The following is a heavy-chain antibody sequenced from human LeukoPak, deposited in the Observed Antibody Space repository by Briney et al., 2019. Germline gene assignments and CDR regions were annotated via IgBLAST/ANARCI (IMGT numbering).Heavy chain of an antibody. CDR1: GGSFSGYY. CDR3: ARGYGSYYHYFDY. V-gene: IGHV4-34*01. J-gene: IGHJ4*02. Sequence: SETLSLTCAVYGGSFSGYYWSWIRQPPGKGLEWIGEINHSGSTNYNPSLKSRVTISVDTSKNQFSLKLSSVTAADTAVYYCARGYGSYYHYFDYWGQGTLVTVSS. D-gene: IGHD1-26*01. CDR2: INHSGST.